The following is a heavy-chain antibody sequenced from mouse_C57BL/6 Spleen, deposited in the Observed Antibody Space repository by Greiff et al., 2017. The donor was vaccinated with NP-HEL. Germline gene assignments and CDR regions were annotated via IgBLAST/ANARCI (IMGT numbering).Heavy chain of an antibody. CDR2: INPSTGGT. Sequence: VQLKQSGPELVKPGASVKISCKASGYSFTGYYMNWVKQSPEKSLEWIGEINPSTGGTTYNQKFKAKATLTVDESSSTAYMQLKSLTSEDSAVYYCATLPTFASWGQGTLVTVSA. V-gene: IGHV1-42*01. CDR3: ATLPTFAS. D-gene: IGHD2-12*01. J-gene: IGHJ3*01. CDR1: GYSFTGYY.